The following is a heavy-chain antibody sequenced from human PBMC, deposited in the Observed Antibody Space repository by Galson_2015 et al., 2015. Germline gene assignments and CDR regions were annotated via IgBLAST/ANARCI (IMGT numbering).Heavy chain of an antibody. CDR3: ARDISIAVAGPSGSSDYYYYMDV. Sequence: SVKVSCKASGYTFTSYGISWVRQDPGLGLEWMGWIRAYPGNTNYAQKLQGRDTMTTDTSTSTAYMELRSLRSDDTAVDYCARDISIAVAGPSGSSDYYYYMDVWGKGTTVAVSS. V-gene: IGHV1-18*01. CDR2: IRAYPGNT. D-gene: IGHD6-19*01. J-gene: IGHJ6*03. CDR1: GYTFTSYG.